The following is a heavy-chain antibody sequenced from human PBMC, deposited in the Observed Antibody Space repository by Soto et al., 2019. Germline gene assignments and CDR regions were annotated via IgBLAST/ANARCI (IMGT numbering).Heavy chain of an antibody. Sequence: PSETLCLTCAVYGGSFSGYYWSWIRQPPGKGLEWIGEINHSGSTNYNPSLKSRVTISVDTSKNQFSLKLSSVTAADTAVYYCAREIAAAGPSYFDYWGQGTLVSVPS. D-gene: IGHD6-13*01. J-gene: IGHJ4*02. CDR3: AREIAAAGPSYFDY. V-gene: IGHV4-34*01. CDR1: GGSFSGYY. CDR2: INHSGST.